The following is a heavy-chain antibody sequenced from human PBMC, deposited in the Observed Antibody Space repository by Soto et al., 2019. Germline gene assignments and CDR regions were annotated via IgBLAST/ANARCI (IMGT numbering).Heavy chain of an antibody. CDR1: GFTFSSND. CDR2: ISSSSSPI. CDR3: ARTNRIIDAFDI. D-gene: IGHD2-15*01. Sequence: EVQLVESGGGLVQPGGSLRLSCAAAGFTFSSNDMNWVRQAPGKGLEWVAYISSSSSPIYYADSVRCRFTISRDNAKNSLYLQMNSLRAEATAVSYCARTNRIIDAFDIWGQGTMVTVSS. J-gene: IGHJ3*02. V-gene: IGHV3-48*01.